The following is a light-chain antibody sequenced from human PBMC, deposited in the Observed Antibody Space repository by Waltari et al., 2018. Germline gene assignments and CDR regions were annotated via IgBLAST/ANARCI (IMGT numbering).Light chain of an antibody. V-gene: IGKV4-1*01. CDR2: WAS. J-gene: IGKJ1*01. Sequence: DIVMTQSPDSLAVSLVERASIHSQSSQSVLYSSNNKNYLAWYQQKPGQPPKLLIYWASTRESGVPDRFSGSESGTDFSLTISSLQAEDVAVYYCQQYYSIPWTFGQGTKVEIK. CDR1: QSVLYSSNNKNY. CDR3: QQYYSIPWT.